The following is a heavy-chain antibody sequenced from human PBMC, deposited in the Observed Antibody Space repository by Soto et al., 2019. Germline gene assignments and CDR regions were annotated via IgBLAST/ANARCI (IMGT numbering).Heavy chain of an antibody. Sequence: QVHLVQSGAEVRKPGASVKVSCKASGYTFSSYAMHWVRQAPGQRLERLGWINAGYGNTKSSQKFQARVTISRDTSASTAYMELTSLRSEDTAVYYCARDTGDGTFDFWGQGTLVTVSS. D-gene: IGHD7-27*01. J-gene: IGHJ4*02. CDR1: GYTFSSYA. CDR3: ARDTGDGTFDF. V-gene: IGHV1-3*01. CDR2: INAGYGNT.